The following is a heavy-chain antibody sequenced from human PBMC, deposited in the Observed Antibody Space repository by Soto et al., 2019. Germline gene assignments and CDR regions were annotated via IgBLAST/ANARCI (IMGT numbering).Heavy chain of an antibody. V-gene: IGHV4-59*01. CDR1: GGSISNYY. J-gene: IGHJ4*02. Sequence: SETLSLTCTVSGGSISNYYWSWIRQPPGKGLEWIGYIYYSGSTNYNPSLKSRVTISVDTSKNQFSLKLSSVTAADTAVYYCARSDGRYWGQGTLVTVPS. CDR2: IYYSGST. CDR3: ARSDGRY.